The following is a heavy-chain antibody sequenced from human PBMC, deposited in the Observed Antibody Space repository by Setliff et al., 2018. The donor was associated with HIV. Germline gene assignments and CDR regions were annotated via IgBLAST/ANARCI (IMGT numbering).Heavy chain of an antibody. CDR3: ARGATGKLESFDI. Sequence: PGESLTISCKGSGYSCTNSWIGWVRQMPWKVLEWMGIVYPGDSDAKYNPSFQGQITISADKSISTAYLQWSNLKASDTAMYNCARGATGKLESFDIWCQGTMVTV. D-gene: IGHD6-13*01. J-gene: IGHJ3*02. CDR1: GYSCTNSW. CDR2: VYPGDSDA. V-gene: IGHV5-51*01.